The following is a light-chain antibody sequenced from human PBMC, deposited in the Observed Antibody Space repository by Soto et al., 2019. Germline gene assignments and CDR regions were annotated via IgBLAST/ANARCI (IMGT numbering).Light chain of an antibody. Sequence: SYELTQQPSVSVAPGKTARITCGGNNIGSKSVHWYQQKPGQAPVLVIYYDSDRPSGIPERFSGSNSGNTATLTISRVEAGDEADSYCQVWDSSSDHPGVFGGGTKVTVL. CDR3: QVWDSSSDHPGV. CDR1: NIGSKS. V-gene: IGLV3-21*04. J-gene: IGLJ2*01. CDR2: YDS.